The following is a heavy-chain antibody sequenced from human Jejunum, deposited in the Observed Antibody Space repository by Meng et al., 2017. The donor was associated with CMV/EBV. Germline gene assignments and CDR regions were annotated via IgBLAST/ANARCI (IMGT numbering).Heavy chain of an antibody. V-gene: IGHV1-46*01. J-gene: IGHJ6*02. Sequence: KASRYIFTDYYIHWVRQAPGQGLEWMALINPSGYNTNYTQKFQGRITVTRDTSTRTVYMELNNLTFEDTAVYYCAKEGVLYGMDVWGQGTTVTVSS. D-gene: IGHD4/OR15-4a*01. CDR2: INPSGYNT. CDR3: AKEGVLYGMDV. CDR1: RYIFTDYY.